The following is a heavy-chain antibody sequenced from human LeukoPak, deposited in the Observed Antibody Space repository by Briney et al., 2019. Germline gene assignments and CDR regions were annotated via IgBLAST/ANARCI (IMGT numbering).Heavy chain of an antibody. J-gene: IGHJ4*02. V-gene: IGHV3-23*01. CDR2: ISGSGGTT. CDR3: AKGKGSSGWYGLDS. Sequence: GGSLRLSCAASGFTFSNYAMSWVRQAPGKGLEWVSAISGSGGTTYYADSVKGRFTISRDNSKNTLSLQMNSRRVEDTAVYLCAKGKGSSGWYGLDSWGQGTLVTVSS. CDR1: GFTFSNYA. D-gene: IGHD6-19*01.